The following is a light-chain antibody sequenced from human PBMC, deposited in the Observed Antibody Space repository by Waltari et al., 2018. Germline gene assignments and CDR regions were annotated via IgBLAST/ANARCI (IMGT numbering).Light chain of an antibody. CDR1: QSVFSSNNNKNY. Sequence: DIVMTQSPDSLAVSLGERATINCKSSQSVFSSNNNKNYLGWYQQRPGQPPRMIMYWASTRESGCPDRFSVSGSGTDFTLTVTNLQAEDVAVYYCQQYYSSRYTFGQGTKLEIK. CDR2: WAS. V-gene: IGKV4-1*01. CDR3: QQYYSSRYT. J-gene: IGKJ2*01.